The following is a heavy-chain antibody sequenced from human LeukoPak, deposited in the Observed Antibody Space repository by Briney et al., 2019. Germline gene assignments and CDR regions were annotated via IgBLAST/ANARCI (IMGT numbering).Heavy chain of an antibody. J-gene: IGHJ4*02. Sequence: ASVKVSCKASGYTFTRYGISWVRQAPGQGLEWMGWISGYSGKTNYAQKLQGRVTTTTDTSTSTAYMELRSLRSDDSAVYYCARGYSGYAPHDYWGQGTLVTVSS. D-gene: IGHD5-12*01. CDR1: GYTFTRYG. CDR2: ISGYSGKT. CDR3: ARGYSGYAPHDY. V-gene: IGHV1-18*01.